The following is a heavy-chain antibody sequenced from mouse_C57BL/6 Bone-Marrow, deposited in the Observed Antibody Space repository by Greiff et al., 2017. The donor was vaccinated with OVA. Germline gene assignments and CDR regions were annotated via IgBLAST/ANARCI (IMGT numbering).Heavy chain of an antibody. CDR2: ISYDGSN. CDR3: ARGEGSYYGYVLYYFDY. J-gene: IGHJ2*01. V-gene: IGHV3-6*01. D-gene: IGHD2-2*01. Sequence: DVQLQESGPGLVKPSQSLSLTCSVTGYSITSGYYWNWIRQFPGNKLEWMGYISYDGSNNYNPSLKNRISITRDTSKNQFFLKLNSVTTEDTATYYCARGEGSYYGYVLYYFDYWGQGTTLTVSS. CDR1: GYSITSGYY.